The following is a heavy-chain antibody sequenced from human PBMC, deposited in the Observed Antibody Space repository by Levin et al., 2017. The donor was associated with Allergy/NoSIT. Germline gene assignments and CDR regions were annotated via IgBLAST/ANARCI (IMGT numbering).Heavy chain of an antibody. V-gene: IGHV3-15*01. CDR3: TTEAGSGSYPDAYDI. CDR1: GFTFTNAW. D-gene: IGHD5-12*01. Sequence: GESLKISCGASGFTFTNAWMSWVRRAPGKGLEWVGQIKNKIDGETTDYAAPVEGRFIISRDDSNNRLFLQMNSLKVEDTAVYYCTTEAGSGSYPDAYDIWGRGTMVTVSS. CDR2: IKNKIDGETT. J-gene: IGHJ3*02.